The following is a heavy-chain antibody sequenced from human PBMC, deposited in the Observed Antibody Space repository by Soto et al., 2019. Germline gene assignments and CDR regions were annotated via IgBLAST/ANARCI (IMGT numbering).Heavy chain of an antibody. CDR3: ARGQGPFGYYYYYGMDV. Sequence: ASVKVSCKASGYPFTSYDINWVRQATGQGLEWMGWMNPNSGNTGYAQKFQGRVTMTRNTSISTAYMELSSLRSEDTAVYYCARGQGPFGYYYYYGMDVWGQGTTVTVSS. D-gene: IGHD3-10*01. CDR2: MNPNSGNT. CDR1: GYPFTSYD. J-gene: IGHJ6*02. V-gene: IGHV1-8*01.